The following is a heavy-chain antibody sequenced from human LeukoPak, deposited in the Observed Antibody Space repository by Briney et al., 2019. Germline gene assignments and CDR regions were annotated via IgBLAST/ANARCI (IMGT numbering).Heavy chain of an antibody. J-gene: IGHJ6*03. CDR3: ARCAGTPAYYYFYYYMDV. V-gene: IGHV3-30*03. D-gene: IGHD1/OR15-1a*01. CDR1: GFTFSSHD. Sequence: PGGSLRLSCAASGFTFSSHDMHWVRQAPGKGLEWVSIISYDGGKKDYADSVKGRFTISRDNAKNSVYLQMNGLRAEDTAVYYCARCAGTPAYYYFYYYMDVWGKGTTVTVSS. CDR2: ISYDGGKK.